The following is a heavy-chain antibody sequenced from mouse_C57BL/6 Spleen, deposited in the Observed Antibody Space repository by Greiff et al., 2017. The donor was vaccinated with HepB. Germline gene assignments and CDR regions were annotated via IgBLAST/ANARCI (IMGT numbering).Heavy chain of an antibody. D-gene: IGHD2-2*01. CDR3: VYGYDERWFAY. CDR2: IHPNSGST. CDR1: GYTFTSYW. Sequence: VQLQQPGAELVKPGASVKLSCKASGYTFTSYWMHWVKQRPGQGLEWIGMIHPNSGSTNYNEKFKSKATLTVDKSSSTAYMQLSSLTSEDAAVYYCVYGYDERWFAYWGQGTLVTVSA. V-gene: IGHV1-64*01. J-gene: IGHJ3*01.